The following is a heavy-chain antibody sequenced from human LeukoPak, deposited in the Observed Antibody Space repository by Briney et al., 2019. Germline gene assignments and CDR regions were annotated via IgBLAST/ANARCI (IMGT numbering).Heavy chain of an antibody. Sequence: SETLSLTCAVYGGSFSGYYWSWIRHPPGKGLDWIGEINHSGSTNYNPSLKSRVTITVDTSKNQSSLKLSSVTGADTAVYYLARGYGISDYGGQGTLVTVSS. CDR3: ARGYGISDY. CDR1: GGSFSGYY. V-gene: IGHV4-34*01. D-gene: IGHD4-17*01. J-gene: IGHJ4*02. CDR2: INHSGST.